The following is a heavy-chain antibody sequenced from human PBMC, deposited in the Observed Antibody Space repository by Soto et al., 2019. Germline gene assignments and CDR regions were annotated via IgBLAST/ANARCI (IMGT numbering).Heavy chain of an antibody. CDR1: GDTISTGGYT. Sequence: PSETLSLTCDVSGDTISTGGYTWAWIRQPPGKALEWIGHTYHSGNPYYNPSLKSRVIISVDRSKNQFSLKVRSVTAAYMAVYYCARGSYYYDSSGYYHYWGQGTLVT. V-gene: IGHV4-30-2*01. CDR3: ARGSYYYDSSGYYHY. D-gene: IGHD3-22*01. CDR2: TYHSGNP. J-gene: IGHJ4*02.